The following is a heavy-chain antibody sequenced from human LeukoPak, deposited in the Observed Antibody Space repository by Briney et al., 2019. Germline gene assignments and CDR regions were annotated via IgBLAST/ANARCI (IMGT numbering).Heavy chain of an antibody. Sequence: GGSLRLSCAASGFTFSSYAMSWVRQAPGKGLEWVSAISGSGGSTYYADSVKGRFTISRDNSKNTLYLQMNSLRAEDTAVYYCAKDYYYDSSGYSLFDYWGQGTLVTVSS. V-gene: IGHV3-23*01. J-gene: IGHJ4*02. CDR2: ISGSGGST. D-gene: IGHD3-22*01. CDR1: GFTFSSYA. CDR3: AKDYYYDSSGYSLFDY.